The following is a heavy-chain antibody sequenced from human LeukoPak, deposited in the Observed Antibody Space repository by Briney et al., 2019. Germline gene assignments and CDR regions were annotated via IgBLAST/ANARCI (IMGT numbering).Heavy chain of an antibody. CDR1: DYSISSDYY. CDR3: ASDPYRDAFDI. D-gene: IGHD5-12*01. V-gene: IGHV4-38-2*01. Sequence: SETLSLTCAVSDYSISSDYYWGWIRQPPGKGLEWIGSIYHSGSTYYNPSLKSRVTISVDTSKNQFSLKLSSVTAADTAVYYCASDPYRDAFDIWGQGTMVTVSS. J-gene: IGHJ3*02. CDR2: IYHSGST.